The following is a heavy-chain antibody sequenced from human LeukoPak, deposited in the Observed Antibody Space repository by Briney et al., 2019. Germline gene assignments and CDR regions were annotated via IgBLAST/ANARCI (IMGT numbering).Heavy chain of an antibody. CDR1: GFTFSNYW. CDR3: AELGITMIGGV. CDR2: IRLDGSEK. Sequence: PGGSLRLSCAASGFTFSNYWMTWVRQAPGKGLEWVANIRLDGSEKYYVDSVKGRFTISRDNAKNSLYLQMNSLRAEDTAVYYCAELGITMIGGVWGKGTTVTISS. J-gene: IGHJ6*04. V-gene: IGHV3-7*01. D-gene: IGHD3-10*02.